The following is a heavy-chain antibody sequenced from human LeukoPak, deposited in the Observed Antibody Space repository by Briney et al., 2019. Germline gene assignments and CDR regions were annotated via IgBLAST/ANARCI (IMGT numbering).Heavy chain of an antibody. CDR3: ARDYDSSGNYGMDV. Sequence: ASVKVSCKGSGYTFTDYYMHWVRQAPGQGLEWMGWINPNSGGTNYAQKFQGRVTMTRDASISTAYMELSRLRSDDTAVYYCARDYDSSGNYGMDVWGQGTTVTVSS. CDR1: GYTFTDYY. CDR2: INPNSGGT. D-gene: IGHD3-22*01. J-gene: IGHJ6*02. V-gene: IGHV1-2*02.